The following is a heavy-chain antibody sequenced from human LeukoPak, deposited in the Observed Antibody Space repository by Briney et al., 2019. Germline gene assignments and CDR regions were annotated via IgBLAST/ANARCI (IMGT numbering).Heavy chain of an antibody. CDR3: ARDGYFDL. J-gene: IGHJ2*01. V-gene: IGHV1-18*01. CDR1: VYTFTTHG. Sequence: ASVKVSCTASVYTFTTHGIAWVRQAPGQGLEWMGWISAHNGNTNYAQSLQGRVTMTTDTSTNTAYMELRSLRSDDTAVYYCARDGYFDLWGRGALVTVSS. CDR2: ISAHNGNT.